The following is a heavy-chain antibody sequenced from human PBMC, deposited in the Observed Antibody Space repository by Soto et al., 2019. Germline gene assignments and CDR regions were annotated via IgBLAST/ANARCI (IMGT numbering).Heavy chain of an antibody. Sequence: PSETLSLTCSVSGGSVSSGSYFWSWIRQPPGKGLEWIGYIYDTGTTNYNPSLKSRVTISVDTSKNQFSLKLSSVTAADTAVYYCARRQRGSGWYDDYWGQGTLVTAPQ. J-gene: IGHJ4*02. CDR1: GGSVSSGSYF. V-gene: IGHV4-61*01. D-gene: IGHD6-19*01. CDR3: ARRQRGSGWYDDY. CDR2: IYDTGTT.